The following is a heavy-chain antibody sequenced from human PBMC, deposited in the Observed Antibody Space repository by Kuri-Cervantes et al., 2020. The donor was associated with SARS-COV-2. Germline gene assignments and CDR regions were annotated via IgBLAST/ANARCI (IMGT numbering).Heavy chain of an antibody. V-gene: IGHV3-48*02. J-gene: IGHJ6*02. Sequence: GGSLRLSCAASGFTFSSYSMNWVRQAPGKGLEWVSYISSSSSTIYYADSVKGRFTISRDNAKNSLYLQMNGLRDEDTAVYYCARDGSDDFWSSHELGMDVWGQGTTVTVSS. D-gene: IGHD3-3*01. CDR1: GFTFSSYS. CDR3: ARDGSDDFWSSHELGMDV. CDR2: ISSSSSTI.